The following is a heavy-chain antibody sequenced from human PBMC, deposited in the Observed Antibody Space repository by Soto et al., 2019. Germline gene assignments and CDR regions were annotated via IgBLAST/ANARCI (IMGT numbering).Heavy chain of an antibody. CDR3: ARVSAAGTVFDY. V-gene: IGHV4-30-2*01. CDR2: IYHSGST. CDR1: GGSISSGGYS. D-gene: IGHD6-13*01. Sequence: PSETLSLTCAVSGGSISSGGYSWSWIRQQPGKGLEWIGYIYHSGSTNYNPSLKSRVTISVDKSKNQFSLKLSSVTAADTAVFYCARVSAAGTVFDYWGQGTLVTVSS. J-gene: IGHJ4*02.